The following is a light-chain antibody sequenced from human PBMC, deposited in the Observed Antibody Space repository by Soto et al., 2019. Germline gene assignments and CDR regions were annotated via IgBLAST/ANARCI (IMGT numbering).Light chain of an antibody. J-gene: IGKJ1*01. CDR2: DAS. Sequence: DIQMTQSPSTLSAVVGDRVTITCRASQSIGSWLAWYQQKPGKAPHLLIYDASSLESVVPSRFSGSGSGTEFHLTHSSRQPHAFASYTLQQYNSYPGAFGQGTKVEIK. V-gene: IGKV1-5*01. CDR3: QQYNSYPGA. CDR1: QSIGSW.